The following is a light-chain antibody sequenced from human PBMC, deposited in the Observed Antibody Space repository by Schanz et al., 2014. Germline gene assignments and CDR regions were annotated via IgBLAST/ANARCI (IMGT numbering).Light chain of an antibody. CDR1: QSVLYSSNNKNF. CDR2: WAS. Sequence: DIVMTQSPDSLAVSLGERATINCNSSQSVLYSSNNKNFLAWYQQKPGQPPKLLIYWASTRESGVPDRFSGSGFGADFPLTISSVQAEDVAVYYCQQCYSIPYTFGQGTKLEIK. CDR3: QQCYSIPYT. J-gene: IGKJ2*01. V-gene: IGKV4-1*01.